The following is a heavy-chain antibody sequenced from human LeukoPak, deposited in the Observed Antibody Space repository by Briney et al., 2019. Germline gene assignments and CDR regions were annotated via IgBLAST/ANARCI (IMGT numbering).Heavy chain of an antibody. D-gene: IGHD5-24*01. Sequence: SETLSLTCTVSGGSISSYYWSWIRQPPGKGLEWIGYIYYSGSTNYNPSLKSRVTISVDTSKNQFSLKLSSVTAADTAVYYCARADTFDGPTDYWGQGTLVTVSS. CDR3: ARADTFDGPTDY. J-gene: IGHJ4*02. CDR2: IYYSGST. CDR1: GGSISSYY. V-gene: IGHV4-59*01.